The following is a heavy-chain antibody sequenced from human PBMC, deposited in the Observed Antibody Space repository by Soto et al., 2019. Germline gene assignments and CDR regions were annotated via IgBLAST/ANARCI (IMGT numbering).Heavy chain of an antibody. CDR2: IWYDGSNK. CDR1: GFTFSSYG. Sequence: PGGSLRLSCAASGFTFSSYGMHWVRQAPGKGLEWVAVIWYDGSNKYYADSVKGRFTISRDNSKNTLYLQMNSLRAEDTAVYYCARDSRGPYDSSGYYSYWGQGTLVTVSS. CDR3: ARDSRGPYDSSGYYSY. J-gene: IGHJ4*02. D-gene: IGHD3-22*01. V-gene: IGHV3-33*01.